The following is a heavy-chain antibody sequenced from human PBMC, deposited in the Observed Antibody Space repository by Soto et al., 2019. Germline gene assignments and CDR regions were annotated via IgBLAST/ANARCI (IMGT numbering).Heavy chain of an antibody. J-gene: IGHJ4*02. V-gene: IGHV1-18*01. CDR2: ISANNDHT. CDR1: GYTLNTYG. CDR3: ARGTYFDF. Sequence: QVQLVQSGAEVKKPGASVKVSCKASGYTLNTYGITWVRQAPGQGLEWMGWISANNDHTNYPQKLQGRGTMTPDTSTSTAYMELRSRTSDDTDVYYWARGTYFDFRGQGTLVTV.